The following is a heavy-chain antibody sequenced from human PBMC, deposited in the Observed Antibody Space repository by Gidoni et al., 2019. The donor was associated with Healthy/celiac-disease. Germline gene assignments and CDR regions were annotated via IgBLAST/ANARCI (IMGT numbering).Heavy chain of an antibody. CDR2: ISYDGSNK. J-gene: IGHJ6*03. CDR1: GFTFSSSA. Sequence: QVQLVESGGGVVQTGRSLRLSCAASGFTFSSSAMHWVRQAPGKGLEWVAVISYDGSNKYYADSVKGRFTISRDNSKNTLYLQMNSLRAEDTAVYYCARDPYCSSTSCPHDYYMDVWGKGTTVTVSS. V-gene: IGHV3-30-3*01. D-gene: IGHD2-2*01. CDR3: ARDPYCSSTSCPHDYYMDV.